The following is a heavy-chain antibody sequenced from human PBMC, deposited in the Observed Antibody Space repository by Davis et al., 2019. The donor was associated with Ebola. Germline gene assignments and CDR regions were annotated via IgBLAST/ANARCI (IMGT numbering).Heavy chain of an antibody. CDR3: ASSPSGRSGYPINGLDV. V-gene: IGHV1-18*01. CDR1: GYTFSSYG. CDR2: ISAYNGNT. Sequence: ASVKVSCKASGYTFSSYGINWVRQAPGQGLEWMGWISAYNGNTNYEQKLQGRVTMTTDTSTSTAYMELRSLRSDDTAVYYCASSPSGRSGYPINGLDVWGQGTTVTVSS. J-gene: IGHJ6*02. D-gene: IGHD3-3*01.